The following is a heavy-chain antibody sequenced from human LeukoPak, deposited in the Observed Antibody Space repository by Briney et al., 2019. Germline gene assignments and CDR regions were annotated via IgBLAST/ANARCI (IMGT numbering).Heavy chain of an antibody. CDR1: GFTFSSYA. V-gene: IGHV3-23*01. Sequence: GGSLRLSCAASGFTFSSYAMSWVRQAPGKGLEWVSTISGSGGSTYYADSVKGRFTISRDNSKNTLYLQMNSLRAEDTAVYYCAKDPYSSSWYNWFDPWGQGTLVTVSS. J-gene: IGHJ5*02. CDR3: AKDPYSSSWYNWFDP. D-gene: IGHD6-13*01. CDR2: ISGSGGST.